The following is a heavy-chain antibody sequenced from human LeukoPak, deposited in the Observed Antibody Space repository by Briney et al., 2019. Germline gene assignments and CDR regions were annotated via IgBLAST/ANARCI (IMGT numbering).Heavy chain of an antibody. Sequence: SETLSLTCAAYGGSFSGYYWSWIRQPPGKGLEWIGEINHSGSTDYNPSLKSRVTISVDTSKNQFSLKLSSVTAADTAVYYCARQSLEGPLDYWGQGTLVTVSS. CDR2: INHSGST. V-gene: IGHV4-34*01. CDR1: GGSFSGYY. J-gene: IGHJ4*02. CDR3: ARQSLEGPLDY. D-gene: IGHD3-3*01.